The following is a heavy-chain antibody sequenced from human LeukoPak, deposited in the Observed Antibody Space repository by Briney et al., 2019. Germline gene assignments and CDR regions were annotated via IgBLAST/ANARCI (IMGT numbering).Heavy chain of an antibody. CDR1: GFTFSNYW. D-gene: IGHD6-13*01. Sequence: GGSQRLSCAASGFTFSNYWMSWVRQAPGEGLEWVANINQGGSGKYYLDSVKGRFSISRDDAKNSLFLQMDSLRADDTAVYYCARDRRSSAGSDFWGQGTRVTVSS. CDR2: INQGGSGK. J-gene: IGHJ4*02. V-gene: IGHV3-7*01. CDR3: ARDRRSSAGSDF.